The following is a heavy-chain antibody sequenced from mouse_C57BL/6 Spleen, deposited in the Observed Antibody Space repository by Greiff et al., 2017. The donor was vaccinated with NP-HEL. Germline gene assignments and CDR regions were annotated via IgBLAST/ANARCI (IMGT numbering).Heavy chain of an antibody. V-gene: IGHV3-6*01. CDR2: ISYDGSN. D-gene: IGHD1-1*01. CDR3: ARGNYYGSSYDY. CDR1: GYSITSGYY. Sequence: EVKLMESGPGLVKPSQSLSLTCSVTGYSITSGYYWNWIRQFPGNKLEWMGYISYDGSNNYNPSLKNRISITRDTSKNQCFLKLNSVTTEDTATYYCARGNYYGSSYDYWGQGTTLTVSS. J-gene: IGHJ2*01.